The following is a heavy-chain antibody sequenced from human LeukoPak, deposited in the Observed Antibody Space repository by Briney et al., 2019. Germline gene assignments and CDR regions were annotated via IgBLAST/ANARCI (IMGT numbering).Heavy chain of an antibody. Sequence: SETLSLTCTVSGGSISSYYWSWLRQPPGKGLEWIGYIYYSGSTNYNPSLKSRVTISVDTSKNQFSLKLSSVTAADTAVYYCARDRPYCSGGSCYWFDPWGQGTLVTVSS. CDR1: GGSISSYY. J-gene: IGHJ5*02. CDR3: ARDRPYCSGGSCYWFDP. CDR2: IYYSGST. V-gene: IGHV4-59*01. D-gene: IGHD2-15*01.